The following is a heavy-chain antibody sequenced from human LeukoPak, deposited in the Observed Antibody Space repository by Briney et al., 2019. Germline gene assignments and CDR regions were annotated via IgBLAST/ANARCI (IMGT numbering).Heavy chain of an antibody. CDR2: ISSSGSTI. Sequence: GGSLRLSCAASGFTFSDYYMSWIRQAPGKGLEWVSYISSSGSTIYYTDSVKGRFTISRDNAKNSLYLQMNSLRAEDTAVYYCARDLISYYDSSGYDYWGQGTLVTVSS. V-gene: IGHV3-11*01. J-gene: IGHJ4*02. CDR3: ARDLISYYDSSGYDY. D-gene: IGHD3-22*01. CDR1: GFTFSDYY.